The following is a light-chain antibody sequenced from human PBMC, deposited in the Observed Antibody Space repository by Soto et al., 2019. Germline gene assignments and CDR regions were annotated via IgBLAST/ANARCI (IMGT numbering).Light chain of an antibody. J-gene: IGKJ1*01. V-gene: IGKV1-5*03. CDR3: QQYETFSPWT. CDR1: QRIDTW. Sequence: DIEMTQSPSTLSVSVGDRVSITCRASQRIDTWLAWYQQKPGTDPKLLIYKATILQSGVPSRFSGSGSGTEFTLAISSLQADDFATYYCQQYETFSPWTFGQGTKWIS. CDR2: KAT.